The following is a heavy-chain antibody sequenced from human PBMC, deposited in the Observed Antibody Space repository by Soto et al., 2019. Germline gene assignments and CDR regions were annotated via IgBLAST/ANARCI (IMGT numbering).Heavy chain of an antibody. V-gene: IGHV1-18*04. D-gene: IGHD3-10*01. CDR2: ISAYNGNT. CDR3: ARADHYYYGSGSYYTIPDYGMDV. J-gene: IGHJ6*02. Sequence: ASVNVSCKASGYTFTSYGISWVRQAPGQGLEWMGWISAYNGNTNYAQKLQGRVTMTTDTSTSTAYMELRSLRSDDTAVYYCARADHYYYGSGSYYTIPDYGMDVWGQGTTVTVSS. CDR1: GYTFTSYG.